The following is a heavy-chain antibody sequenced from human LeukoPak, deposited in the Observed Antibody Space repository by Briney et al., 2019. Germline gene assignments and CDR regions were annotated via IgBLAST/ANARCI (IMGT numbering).Heavy chain of an antibody. Sequence: PTGGSLRLSCVASGFTFRTDWMSWVRQAPGKGPEWVASIKDDGSEIYYVDSVRGRFTISRDNAKNSLYLQMNSLRAEDTAVYYCVREWNWGQGSLVTVSS. CDR3: VREWN. CDR1: GFTFRTDW. CDR2: IKDDGSEI. V-gene: IGHV3-7*01. J-gene: IGHJ4*02.